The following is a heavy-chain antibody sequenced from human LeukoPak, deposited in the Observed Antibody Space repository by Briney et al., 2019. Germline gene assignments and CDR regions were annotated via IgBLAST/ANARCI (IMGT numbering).Heavy chain of an antibody. CDR1: GFTFSSYA. D-gene: IGHD3-3*01. J-gene: IGHJ6*03. CDR3: ARAPGYYDFWSGYYDYYYYMDV. CDR2: FSASGANT. Sequence: GGSLRLSCAASGFTFSSYAMSWVRQAPGKGLEWVSTFSASGANTYYADSVKGRFTISRDNSKNTLYLQMNSLRAEDTAVYYCARAPGYYDFWSGYYDYYYYMDVWGKGTTVTVSS. V-gene: IGHV3-23*01.